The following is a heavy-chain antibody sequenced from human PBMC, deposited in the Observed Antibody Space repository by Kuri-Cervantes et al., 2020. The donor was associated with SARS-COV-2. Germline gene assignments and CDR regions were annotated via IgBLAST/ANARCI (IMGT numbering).Heavy chain of an antibody. V-gene: IGHV1-46*01. CDR2: INPSGGST. CDR1: GYTFTSYY. Sequence: ASVKVSCKASGYTFTSYYMHWVRQAPGQGLEWMGIINPSGGSTSYAQKFQGRVTITADKSTSTAYMELSSLRSEDAAVYYCARGREYIAAAGTYYYDGMEVWGQGTTVTVSS. D-gene: IGHD6-13*01. J-gene: IGHJ6*02. CDR3: ARGREYIAAAGTYYYDGMEV.